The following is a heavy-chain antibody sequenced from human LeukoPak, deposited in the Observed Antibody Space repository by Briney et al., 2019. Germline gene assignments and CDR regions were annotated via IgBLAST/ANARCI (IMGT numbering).Heavy chain of an antibody. CDR2: INWGGTNT. D-gene: IGHD6-13*01. J-gene: IGHJ4*02. CDR1: GGTPVDYG. V-gene: IGHV3-20*04. Sequence: GGSLRLSCAASGGTPVDYGMSWVRQAPGKGREWVSGINWGGTNTYYAESVKGRFTISRDSAEKSLYLQMNSLRDDDTAFYYCVKDLSSNWYSFDYWGQGTLVTVSS. CDR3: VKDLSSNWYSFDY.